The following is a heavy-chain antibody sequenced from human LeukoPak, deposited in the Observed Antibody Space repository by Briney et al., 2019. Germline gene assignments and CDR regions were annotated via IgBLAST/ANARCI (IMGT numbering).Heavy chain of an antibody. V-gene: IGHV4-39*01. CDR1: GGSISSSPYY. D-gene: IGHD2-2*01. J-gene: IGHJ5*02. CDR2: IYYRGST. Sequence: SETLSLTCTVSGGSISSSPYYWGWIRQPPGKGLEWIGTIYYRGSTYSNLSLNSRVTISLDTSKSQFSLRLRPVTAADTALYYCARHYLSDGILSTFDPWGQGTLVTVSS. CDR3: ARHYLSDGILSTFDP.